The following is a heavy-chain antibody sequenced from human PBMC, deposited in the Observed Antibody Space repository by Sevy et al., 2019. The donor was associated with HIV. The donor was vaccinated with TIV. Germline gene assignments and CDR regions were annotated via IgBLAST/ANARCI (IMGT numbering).Heavy chain of an antibody. D-gene: IGHD1-26*01. CDR2: ISGSGGTS. V-gene: IGHV3-23*01. Sequence: GGYLRLSCAASGFNFSDYAMSCVRQAPGGGLEWVSVISGSGGTSYNADSVQGQFTISRDNSKSTQYLQMNNLRADDRALYYCTKKGRGACWSLLSAFDVWGQGTTVSVSS. CDR1: GFNFSDYA. CDR3: TKKGRGACWSLLSAFDV. J-gene: IGHJ3*01.